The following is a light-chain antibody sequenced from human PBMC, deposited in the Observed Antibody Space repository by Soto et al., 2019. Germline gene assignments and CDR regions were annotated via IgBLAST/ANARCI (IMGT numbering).Light chain of an antibody. J-gene: IGKJ2*01. CDR3: MQGTHWPPYI. Sequence: DVVMTQSPLSLPVTLGQPASISCRSSQSLAYSDGNTYLNWFQQRPGQSPRRLMYKVSNRDSGVPDRFSGSGSGTDFTLKISRVEAEDVGVYYCMQGTHWPPYIFGQGTKLEIK. CDR1: QSLAYSDGNTY. V-gene: IGKV2-30*01. CDR2: KVS.